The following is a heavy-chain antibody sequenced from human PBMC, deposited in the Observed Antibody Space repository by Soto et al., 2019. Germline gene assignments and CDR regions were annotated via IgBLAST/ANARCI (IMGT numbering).Heavy chain of an antibody. D-gene: IGHD4-17*01. CDR2: IYHSGST. J-gene: IGHJ4*02. CDR3: ARGPHADYADY. V-gene: IGHV4-61*01. CDR1: GGSVSSGSYY. Sequence: QVRLQESGPGLVKPSETLSLTCSVSGGSVSSGSYYWTWIRQPPGKRLEWIGNIYHSGSTNYNPSPRCRVKISIDTSKSQVSLKLSSVTAAATAVYDCARGPHADYADYWGQGTLVTVSS.